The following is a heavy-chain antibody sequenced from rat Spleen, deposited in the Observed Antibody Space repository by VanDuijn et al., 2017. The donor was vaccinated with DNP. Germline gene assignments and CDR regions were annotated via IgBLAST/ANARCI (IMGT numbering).Heavy chain of an antibody. V-gene: IGHV5-31*01. Sequence: EVQLVETGGDLVQPGRSLKLSCVASGFTFNNYWMTWIRQVPGKGLEWVASITSSGGSTFYPDSVKGRFTISRDNAKNTLYLQMNSLRSEDTATYYCASLILRDSGYYFDYWGQGVMVTVSS. J-gene: IGHJ2*01. CDR3: ASLILRDSGYYFDY. CDR1: GFTFNNYW. D-gene: IGHD4-1*01. CDR2: ITSSGGST.